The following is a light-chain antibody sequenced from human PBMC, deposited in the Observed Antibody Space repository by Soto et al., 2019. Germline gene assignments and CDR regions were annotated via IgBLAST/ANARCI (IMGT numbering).Light chain of an antibody. CDR2: KAS. CDR3: QQYNSYSQ. CDR1: QSISSW. V-gene: IGKV1-5*03. Sequence: DIQMTQSPSTLSASVGDRVTITCRASQSISSWLAWYQQKPGKAPKLLISKASSLESGVPSRFSGSGSGTEFTRTISSLQPDDFATYYCQQYNSYSQFGQGTKVEIK. J-gene: IGKJ1*01.